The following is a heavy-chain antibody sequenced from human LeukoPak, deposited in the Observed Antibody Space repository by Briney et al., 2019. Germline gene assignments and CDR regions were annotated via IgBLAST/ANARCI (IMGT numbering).Heavy chain of an antibody. Sequence: GGSLRLSCAASGFTFSSYAMTWVRQAPGKGLEWVSVISGSDDSTYYADSVKGRFTMSRDNSKNTLSLQMNSLRADDTAAYYCAKAGGGGSYRLQYWGQGTLVTVSS. J-gene: IGHJ4*02. CDR1: GFTFSSYA. CDR3: AKAGGGGSYRLQY. V-gene: IGHV3-23*01. D-gene: IGHD1-26*01. CDR2: ISGSDDST.